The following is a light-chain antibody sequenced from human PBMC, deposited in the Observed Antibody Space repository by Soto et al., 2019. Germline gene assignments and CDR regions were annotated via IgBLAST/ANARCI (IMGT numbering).Light chain of an antibody. V-gene: IGLV1-44*01. CDR2: SNN. J-gene: IGLJ2*01. Sequence: QLVLTQPPSASGTPGQRVTISCSGSSSNIGSNTVNWYQQLPGTAPKLLIYSNNQRPSGVPDRFSGSKSGTSASLAISGPESEDEADYDCAAWDDSLNGVVFGGGTKLTVL. CDR3: AAWDDSLNGVV. CDR1: SSNIGSNT.